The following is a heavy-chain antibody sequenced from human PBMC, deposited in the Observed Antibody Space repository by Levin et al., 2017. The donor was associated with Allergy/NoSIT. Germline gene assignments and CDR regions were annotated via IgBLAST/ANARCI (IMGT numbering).Heavy chain of an antibody. D-gene: IGHD3-22*01. CDR3: ARASYYYDSSDYAPSDY. Sequence: SETLSLTCAVYGGSFSGYYWSWIRQPPGKGLEWIGEINHSGSTNYNPSLKSRVTISVDTSKNQFSLKLSSVTAADTAVYYCARASYYYDSSDYAPSDYWGQGTLVTVSS. V-gene: IGHV4-34*01. CDR1: GGSFSGYY. CDR2: INHSGST. J-gene: IGHJ4*02.